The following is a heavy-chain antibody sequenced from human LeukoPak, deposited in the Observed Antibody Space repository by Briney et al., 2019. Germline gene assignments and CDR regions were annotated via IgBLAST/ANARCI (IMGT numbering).Heavy chain of an antibody. Sequence: SEPLSLTCTVSGDSINNGRCHWPWIRQSAGKGLEWFGRANIRGRTDYTPSLKSRLTISLDPSNNRFSLSLNSVTAADTALYYCARDDFDRDFDIWGQGTVVTVSS. CDR2: ANIRGRT. D-gene: IGHD2-21*02. CDR3: ARDDFDRDFDI. V-gene: IGHV4-61*02. CDR1: GDSINNGRCH. J-gene: IGHJ3*02.